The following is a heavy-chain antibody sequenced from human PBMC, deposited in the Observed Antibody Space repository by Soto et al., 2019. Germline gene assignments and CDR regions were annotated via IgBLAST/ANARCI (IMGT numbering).Heavy chain of an antibody. V-gene: IGHV4-59*08. CDR2: IYYSAST. CDR3: ARHLPYCGGDCYSLDY. CDR1: GGSISSYY. J-gene: IGHJ4*02. Sequence: PSETLSLTCTVSGGSISSYYWSWIRQPPGKGLEWIGYIYYSASTNYSPSLKSRVTISVDTSKTQFSLNLSSVTAADTAVYYCARHLPYCGGDCYSLDYWGQGTLLTVSS. D-gene: IGHD2-21*02.